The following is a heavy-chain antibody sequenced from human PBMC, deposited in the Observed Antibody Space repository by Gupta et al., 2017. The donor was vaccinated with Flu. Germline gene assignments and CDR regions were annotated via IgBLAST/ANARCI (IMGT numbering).Heavy chain of an antibody. CDR3: VRDNGIASSGMVR. Sequence: QVQLVESGGAVVQPGGSLRLSCAASGFDFRSHGMHWVRQAPGKGLEWVAAIWYDGSNTQYLDSVKGRFTISRDNSKNSLSLHMDSLRADDTALYFCVRDNGIASSGMVRWGQGTLVTVSS. J-gene: IGHJ4*02. D-gene: IGHD3-10*01. CDR1: GFDFRSHG. CDR2: IWYDGSNT. V-gene: IGHV3-33*01.